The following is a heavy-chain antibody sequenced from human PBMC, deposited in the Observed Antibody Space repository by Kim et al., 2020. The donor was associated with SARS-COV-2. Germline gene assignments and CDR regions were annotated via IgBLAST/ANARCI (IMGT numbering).Heavy chain of an antibody. CDR3: ASTALAFDI. D-gene: IGHD4-17*01. CDR2: GST. V-gene: IGHV4-34*01. J-gene: IGHJ3*02. Sequence: GSTNNNPSLKSRVTISIDTSKNQFSLKLSSVSATDTAVYYCASTALAFDIWGRGTMVTVS.